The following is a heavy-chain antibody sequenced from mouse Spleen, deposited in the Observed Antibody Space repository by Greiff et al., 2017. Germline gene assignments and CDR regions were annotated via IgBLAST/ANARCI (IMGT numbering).Heavy chain of an antibody. D-gene: IGHD1-1*02. J-gene: IGHJ1*01. CDR3: ARDPGSYWYFDV. CDR1: GFTFSSYA. CDR2: ISSGGSYT. Sequence: EVKLVESGGGLVKPGGSLKLSCAASGFTFSSYAMSWVRQSPEKRLEWVAEISSGGSYTYYPDTVTGRFTISRDNAKNTLYLEMSSLRSEDTAMYYCARDPGSYWYFDVWGAGTTVTVSS. V-gene: IGHV5-9-4*01.